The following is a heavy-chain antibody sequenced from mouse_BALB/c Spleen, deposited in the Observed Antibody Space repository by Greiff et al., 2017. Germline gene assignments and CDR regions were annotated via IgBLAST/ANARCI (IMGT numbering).Heavy chain of an antibody. CDR3: AREKVPVVDYYAMDY. Sequence: EVQVVESGPGLVKPSQSLSLTCSVTGYSITSGYYWNWIRQFPGNKLEWMGYISYDGSNNYNPSLKNRISITRDTSKNQFFLKLNSVTTEDTATYYCAREKVPVVDYYAMDYWGQGTSVTVSS. D-gene: IGHD1-1*01. CDR1: GYSITSGYY. V-gene: IGHV3-6*02. CDR2: ISYDGSN. J-gene: IGHJ4*01.